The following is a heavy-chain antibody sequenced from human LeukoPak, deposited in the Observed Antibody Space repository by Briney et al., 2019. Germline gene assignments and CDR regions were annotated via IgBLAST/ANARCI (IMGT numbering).Heavy chain of an antibody. CDR1: GGSISRYY. CDR2: IYSTGST. J-gene: IGHJ4*02. Sequence: SETLSLTCTVSGGSISRYYWSWIRQPPGKGLEWIGYIYSTGSTNSNPSLKSRVTISVDTSNNPFSLKLRSMTAADTAVYFYARHESVVGAPFYWGQGTLVTVSS. CDR3: ARHESVVGAPFY. V-gene: IGHV4-59*08. D-gene: IGHD1-26*01.